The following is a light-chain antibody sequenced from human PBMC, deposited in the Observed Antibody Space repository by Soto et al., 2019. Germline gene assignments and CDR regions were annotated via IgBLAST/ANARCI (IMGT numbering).Light chain of an antibody. CDR2: SSN. CDR3: AAWDDRLNGYV. CDR1: TSNIGSNG. Sequence: QSVRTQPPSASGTPGQRVTISCSGSTSNIGSNGVNWYRQLPGTAPKLLIYSSNERPSGVPDRFSGSKSGTSASLAISGLQSEDEADYYCAAWDDRLNGYVFGTGTKVTVL. J-gene: IGLJ1*01. V-gene: IGLV1-44*01.